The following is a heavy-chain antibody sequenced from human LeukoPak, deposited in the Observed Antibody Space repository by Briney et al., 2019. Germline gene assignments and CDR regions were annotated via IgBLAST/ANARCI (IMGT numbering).Heavy chain of an antibody. J-gene: IGHJ4*02. Sequence: GGSLRLSCAAPGFSFSDYWMSWVRQTPGKGLEWLANIKQDESEIFYVDSVKGRFAISRDNAKNSLYLQMGSLRAEDTGVYYCVKPPLFIRGLGDNWGQGTLVTVSS. CDR3: VKPPLFIRGLGDN. CDR2: IKQDESEI. V-gene: IGHV3-7*01. CDR1: GFSFSDYW. D-gene: IGHD3-10*01.